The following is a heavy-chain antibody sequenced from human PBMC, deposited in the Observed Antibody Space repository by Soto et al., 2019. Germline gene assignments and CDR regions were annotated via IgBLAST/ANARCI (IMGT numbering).Heavy chain of an antibody. CDR2: ISSSSSYI. V-gene: IGHV3-21*01. J-gene: IGHJ3*02. CDR1: GFTFSSYS. CDR3: ARDETGTYAFDI. Sequence: EVQLVESGGGLVKPGGSLRLSCAASGFTFSSYSMNWVRQAPGKGLEGVSSISSSSSYIYYADSVKGRFTISRDNAKNSLYLQMNSLRAEDTAVYYCARDETGTYAFDIWGQGTMVTVSS. D-gene: IGHD3-9*01.